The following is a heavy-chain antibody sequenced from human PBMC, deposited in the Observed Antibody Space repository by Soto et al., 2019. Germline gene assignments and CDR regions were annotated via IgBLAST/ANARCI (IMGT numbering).Heavy chain of an antibody. V-gene: IGHV4-30-2*01. CDR3: ASGLVTTLHY. J-gene: IGHJ4*02. CDR2: IYHSGST. D-gene: IGHD4-17*01. Sequence: QLQLQESGSGLVKPSQTLSLTCAVSGGSISSGGYSWSWIRQPPGKGLEWIGYIYHSGSTYYNPSLKSRVTISVDRSKNQSSLKLSSVTAAATAVYYGASGLVTTLHYWGQGTLVTVSS. CDR1: GGSISSGGYS.